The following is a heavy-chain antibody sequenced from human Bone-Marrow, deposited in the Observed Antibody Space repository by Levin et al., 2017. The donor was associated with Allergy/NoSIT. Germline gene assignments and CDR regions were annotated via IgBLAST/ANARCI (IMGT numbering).Heavy chain of an antibody. J-gene: IGHJ4*02. D-gene: IGHD6-6*01. CDR2: IWYDGSNK. V-gene: IGHV3-30*02. CDR3: TTGHSTSHHYFDY. CDR1: GFTFRTYG. Sequence: PGESLKISCSASGFTFRTYGMHWVRQAPGKGLEWVAVIWYDGSNKYYADSVTGRFTISRDNSRNTLYLQMNSLRAEDTAVYYCTTGHSTSHHYFDYWGQGTLVTVSS.